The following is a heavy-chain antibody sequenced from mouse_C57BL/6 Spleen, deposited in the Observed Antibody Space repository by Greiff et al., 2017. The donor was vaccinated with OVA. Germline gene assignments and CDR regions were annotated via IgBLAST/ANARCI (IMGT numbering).Heavy chain of an antibody. V-gene: IGHV5-17*01. Sequence: EVNVVESGGGLVKPGGSLKLSCAASGFTFSDYGMHWVRQAPEKGLEWVAYISSGSSTIYYADTVKGRFTISRDNAKNTLFLQMTSLRSEDTAMYYCARKVGGYAMDYWGQGTSVTVSS. D-gene: IGHD1-1*02. CDR2: ISSGSSTI. CDR3: ARKVGGYAMDY. J-gene: IGHJ4*01. CDR1: GFTFSDYG.